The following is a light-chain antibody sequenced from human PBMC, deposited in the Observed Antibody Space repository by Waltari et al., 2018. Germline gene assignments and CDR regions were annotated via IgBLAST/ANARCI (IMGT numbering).Light chain of an antibody. CDR2: GAS. CDR3: QQYNNWPPA. J-gene: IGKJ1*01. Sequence: EIVMTQSPATLSVSPGERVTLSCRASQSISSNLAWYQQKPGQAPRLLIYGASTRATGIPARFSGSGSGTEFTLTISSLHSEDFAVYYCQQYNNWPPAFGQGTKVEIK. V-gene: IGKV3-15*01. CDR1: QSISSN.